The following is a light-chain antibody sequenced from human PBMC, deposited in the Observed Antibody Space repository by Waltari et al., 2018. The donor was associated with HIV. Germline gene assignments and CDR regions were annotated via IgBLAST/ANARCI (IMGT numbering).Light chain of an antibody. CDR2: KSS. J-gene: IGKJ2*01. CDR1: HNVGDW. Sequence: DIQMTQSPSTLSASIGDRFSITCRASHNVGDWLAWYQQKPGKAPSLLISKSSTLESGVPTNFSGSGSGTYFTLTISGLRPDDFATYYCQQYSSLPVTFGQGTKL. CDR3: QQYSSLPVT. V-gene: IGKV1-5*03.